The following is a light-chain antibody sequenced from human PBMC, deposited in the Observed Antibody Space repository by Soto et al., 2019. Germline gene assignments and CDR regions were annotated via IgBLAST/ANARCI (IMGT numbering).Light chain of an antibody. Sequence: DIVMTQSPDSLAVSLGERATINCKSSQSVLYSSNNKNYLAWYQQKPGQSPKLLIYWASTRESGVPDRFSGRGSGTDFTLTISSLQTEDVAVSYCQQYYSTPLTFGGGTKVEIK. CDR3: QQYYSTPLT. CDR2: WAS. CDR1: QSVLYSSNNKNY. V-gene: IGKV4-1*01. J-gene: IGKJ4*01.